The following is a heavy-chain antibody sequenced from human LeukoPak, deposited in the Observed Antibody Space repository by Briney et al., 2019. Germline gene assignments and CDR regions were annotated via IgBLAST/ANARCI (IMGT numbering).Heavy chain of an antibody. CDR3: AKRFVVAATISYYYYGMDV. CDR1: GFTFSTYA. D-gene: IGHD2-15*01. J-gene: IGHJ6*02. CDR2: ISDSGGSA. V-gene: IGHV3-23*01. Sequence: PGGSLRLSCAASGFTFSTYAMSWVRQAPGKGLEWVSAISDSGGSAYYADSVKGRFTISRDNSQNTLYLQINSLRAEDTAVYYCAKRFVVAATISYYYYGMDVWGQGTTVTVSS.